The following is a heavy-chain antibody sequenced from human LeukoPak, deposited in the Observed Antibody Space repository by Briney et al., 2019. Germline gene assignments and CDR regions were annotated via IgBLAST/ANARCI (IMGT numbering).Heavy chain of an antibody. J-gene: IGHJ4*02. V-gene: IGHV3-23*01. Sequence: GGSLRLSCAASGFTYIRYDMTWVRQAPGKGLEWVSGISASGDRTYYADSVKGRFTISRDNSKNTLSLQMNSLRVEDTAVYYCAKDSVRSSGWFYFDYWGQGTLVTVSS. D-gene: IGHD6-19*01. CDR3: AKDSVRSSGWFYFDY. CDR1: GFTYIRYD. CDR2: ISASGDRT.